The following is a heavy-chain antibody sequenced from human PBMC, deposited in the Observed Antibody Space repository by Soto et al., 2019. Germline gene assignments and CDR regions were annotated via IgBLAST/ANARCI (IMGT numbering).Heavy chain of an antibody. CDR2: IYYSGST. CDR1: GGSTSSGYYY. V-gene: IGHV4-30-4*01. J-gene: IGHJ6*02. Sequence: SETLSLTCTVSGGSTSSGYYYWSLIRQPPGKGLEWIGYIYYSGSTYYNPSLKSRVTISVDTSKNQFSLKLSSVTAADTAVYYCARVRDCSGGSCLDVWGQGTTVTVSS. CDR3: ARVRDCSGGSCLDV. D-gene: IGHD2-15*01.